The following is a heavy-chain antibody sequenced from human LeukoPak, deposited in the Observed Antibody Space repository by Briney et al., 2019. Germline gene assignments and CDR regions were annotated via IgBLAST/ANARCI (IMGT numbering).Heavy chain of an antibody. CDR3: ARDLYGGNSEEGYYYYYYGMDV. CDR2: IYHSGST. Sequence: SETLSLTCTVSGGSISSGGYYWSWIRQPPGKGLEWIGYIYHSGSTYYNPSLKSRVTISVDTSKNQFSLKLSSVTAADTAVYYCARDLYGGNSEEGYYYYYYGMDVWGQGTTVTVSS. CDR1: GGSISSGGYY. V-gene: IGHV4-30-2*01. J-gene: IGHJ6*02. D-gene: IGHD4-23*01.